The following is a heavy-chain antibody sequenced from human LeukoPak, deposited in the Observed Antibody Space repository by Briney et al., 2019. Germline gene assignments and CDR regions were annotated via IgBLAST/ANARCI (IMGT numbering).Heavy chain of an antibody. CDR3: ARMSLSDRRFDP. Sequence: ASVMVSCKASGYTFSNFDVNWVRQATGQGLEWMGWMNPNSGYTDYAQKFQGRVTFTRNISISTAYMELSSLRSDDTAVYYCARMSLSDRRFDPWGQGTLITVSS. V-gene: IGHV1-8*03. J-gene: IGHJ5*02. D-gene: IGHD3-22*01. CDR2: MNPNSGYT. CDR1: GYTFSNFD.